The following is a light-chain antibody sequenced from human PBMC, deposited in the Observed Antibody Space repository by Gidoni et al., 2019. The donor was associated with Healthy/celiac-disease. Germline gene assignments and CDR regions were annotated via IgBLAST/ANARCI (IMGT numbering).Light chain of an antibody. CDR2: GAS. CDR1: QSVSSSY. Sequence: EIVLTQSPGTLSLSPEERANLSCRASQSVSSSYLAWYQQKHGQAPRLLIYGASSRATGIPYSFSGSGSGTDFTLTISRLEPEDFAVYYCHQYGSSPSFGGGTKVEIK. J-gene: IGKJ4*01. CDR3: HQYGSSPS. V-gene: IGKV3-20*01.